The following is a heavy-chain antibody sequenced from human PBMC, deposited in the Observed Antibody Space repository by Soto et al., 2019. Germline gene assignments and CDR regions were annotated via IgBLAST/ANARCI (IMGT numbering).Heavy chain of an antibody. CDR3: ARGTSPTAAGEHIDE. CDR2: INPNSGGT. Sequence: ASVKVSCKASGYTFTGYYMHWVRQAPGQGLEWMGWINPNSGGTNYAQKFQGWVTMTRDTSISTAYMELSRLRSDDTSVYYCARGTSPTAAGEHIDEWGQGTLVTVSS. D-gene: IGHD6-13*01. J-gene: IGHJ4*02. V-gene: IGHV1-2*04. CDR1: GYTFTGYY.